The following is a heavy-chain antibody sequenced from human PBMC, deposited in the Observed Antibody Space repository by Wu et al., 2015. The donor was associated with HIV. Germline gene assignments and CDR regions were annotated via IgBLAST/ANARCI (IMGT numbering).Heavy chain of an antibody. J-gene: IGHJ4*02. CDR1: GGTFNNFA. Sequence: QVQLVQSGAEVKKPGSSVKVSCKTSGGTFNNFAIIWVRQAPGQGLEWMGRIIPLFGTTNYAQKFEGRVTFTADESTRTAYMELSSLRSDDTAVYYCAREDTAMGAGLDWGQGTLVTVSS. V-gene: IGHV1-69*15. CDR2: IIPLFGTT. D-gene: IGHD5-18*01. CDR3: AREDTAMGAGLD.